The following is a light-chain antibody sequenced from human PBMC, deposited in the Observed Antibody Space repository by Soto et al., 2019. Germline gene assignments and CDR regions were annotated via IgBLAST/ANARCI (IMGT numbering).Light chain of an antibody. CDR3: QQRSNWPPVLT. V-gene: IGKV3-11*01. CDR1: QSVSSY. J-gene: IGKJ4*01. Sequence: EIVLTQSPATLSLSPGERATLSCRASQSVSSYLAWYQQKPGQAPRLLNYDASNRATGIPARFSGSGSATDFTLTISSLEPEDFAVYYCQQRSNWPPVLTFGGGTKVDIK. CDR2: DAS.